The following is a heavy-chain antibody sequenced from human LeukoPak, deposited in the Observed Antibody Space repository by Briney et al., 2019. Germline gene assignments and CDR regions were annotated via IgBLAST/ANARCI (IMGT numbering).Heavy chain of an antibody. Sequence: SETLSLTCAVYGGSFSGYYWSWIRQPPGKGLEWIGEINHSGSTNYNPSLKSRVTISVDTSKNQFSLKLSSVTAADTAVYYCARGRYCSGGSCPKYFDLWGRGTLVPVSS. D-gene: IGHD2-15*01. J-gene: IGHJ2*01. CDR1: GGSFSGYY. CDR2: INHSGST. CDR3: ARGRYCSGGSCPKYFDL. V-gene: IGHV4-34*01.